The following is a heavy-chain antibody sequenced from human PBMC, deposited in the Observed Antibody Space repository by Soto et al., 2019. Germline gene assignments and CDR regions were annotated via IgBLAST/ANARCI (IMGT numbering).Heavy chain of an antibody. Sequence: QLHLQESGPGLVRPSETLSLTCTVSGGSINDFAYYWGWIRQPPGKGLEWIGTVYHNENTYYNPSLKSRVTISVDTAKNQFSLNLRSVTAADTAIYFCARRERYYGSPGWFDPWGQGALVTFSS. J-gene: IGHJ5*02. CDR3: ARRERYYGSPGWFDP. V-gene: IGHV4-39*01. CDR2: VYHNENT. D-gene: IGHD3-16*01. CDR1: GGSINDFAYY.